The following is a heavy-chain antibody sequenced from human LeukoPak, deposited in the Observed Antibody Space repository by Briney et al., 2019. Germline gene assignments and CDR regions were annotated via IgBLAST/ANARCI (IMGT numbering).Heavy chain of an antibody. J-gene: IGHJ4*02. Sequence: ASVKVSCKASGYTFTGYYMHWVRQAPGQGLEWMERINPNSGGTNYAQKFQGRVTMTRDTSISTAYMELSRLRSDDTAVYYCARDRGSSRNYYFDYWGQGTLVTVSS. CDR1: GYTFTGYY. CDR2: INPNSGGT. CDR3: ARDRGSSRNYYFDY. D-gene: IGHD6-13*01. V-gene: IGHV1-2*06.